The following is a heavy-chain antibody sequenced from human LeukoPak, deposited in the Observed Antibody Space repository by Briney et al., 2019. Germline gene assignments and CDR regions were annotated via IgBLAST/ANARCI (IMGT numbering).Heavy chain of an antibody. J-gene: IGHJ4*02. Sequence: PGVSVRLYSAASGFTFDDYAMHWVGHPPGKDLEWISLISVDGSSTSDADAVKGLFTISRDNTKNSLYLQMNSLRTENTALYYCAKDYNFAFSNSYFDYWGQGTLVTVSS. CDR2: ISVDGSST. D-gene: IGHD5-24*01. CDR1: GFTFDDYA. V-gene: IGHV3-43*02. CDR3: AKDYNFAFSNSYFDY.